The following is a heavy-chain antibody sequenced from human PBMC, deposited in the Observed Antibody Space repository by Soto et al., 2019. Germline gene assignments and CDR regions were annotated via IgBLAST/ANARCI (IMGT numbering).Heavy chain of an antibody. D-gene: IGHD5-12*01. V-gene: IGHV4-39*01. CDR3: ARQGWVATINFDY. CDR1: GGSISSSSYY. Sequence: PSETLSLTCTVSGGSISSSSYYCGWIRQPPGKGLEWIGSIYYSGSTYYNPSLKSRVTISVDTSKNQFSLKLSSVTAADTAVYYCARQGWVATINFDYWGQVTLVTVSS. CDR2: IYYSGST. J-gene: IGHJ4*02.